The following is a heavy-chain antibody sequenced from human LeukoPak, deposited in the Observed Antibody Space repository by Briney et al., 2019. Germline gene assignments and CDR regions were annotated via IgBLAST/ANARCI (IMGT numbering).Heavy chain of an antibody. V-gene: IGHV1-69*05. Sequence: VASVKVSXKASGGTFSSYAISWVRQAPGQGLEWMGRIIPIFGTANYAQKFQGRVTITTDESTSTAYMELSSLRSEDTAVYYSASATVATTMTWWGQGTLVTVSS. CDR3: ASATVATTMTW. CDR2: IIPIFGTA. CDR1: GGTFSSYA. J-gene: IGHJ4*02. D-gene: IGHD5-12*01.